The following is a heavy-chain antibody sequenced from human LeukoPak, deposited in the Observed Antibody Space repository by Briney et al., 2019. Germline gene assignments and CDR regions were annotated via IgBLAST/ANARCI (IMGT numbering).Heavy chain of an antibody. CDR2: IYHSGST. D-gene: IGHD1-26*01. CDR3: AREGIVGAAGTFDY. V-gene: IGHV4-4*02. J-gene: IGHJ4*02. CDR1: GGSISSSNW. Sequence: PSGTLSLTCAVSGGSISSSNWWSWVRQPPGKGLEWIGEIYHSGSTNYNPSLKSRVTISVDKSKNQFSLNLSSVTAADTAVYYCAREGIVGAAGTFDYWGQGTLVTVSS.